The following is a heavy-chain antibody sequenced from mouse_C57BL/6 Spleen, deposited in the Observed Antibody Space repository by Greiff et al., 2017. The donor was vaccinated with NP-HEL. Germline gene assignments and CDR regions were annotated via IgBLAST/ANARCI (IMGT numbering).Heavy chain of an antibody. Sequence: EVQLQQSGPELVKPGASVKISCKASGYSFTDYNMNWVKQSNGKSLEWIGVINPNYGTTSYNQKFKGKATLTADKSSSTSYMQLSSLTSEDSAVYFCANGLLRSWFAYWGQGTLVTVSA. CDR3: ANGLLRSWFAY. D-gene: IGHD1-1*01. CDR2: INPNYGTT. CDR1: GYSFTDYN. J-gene: IGHJ3*01. V-gene: IGHV1-39*01.